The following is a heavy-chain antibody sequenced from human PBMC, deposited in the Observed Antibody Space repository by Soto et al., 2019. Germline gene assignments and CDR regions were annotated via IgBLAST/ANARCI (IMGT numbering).Heavy chain of an antibody. J-gene: IGHJ2*01. D-gene: IGHD2-15*01. CDR2: ISASTRNT. Sequence: QAQLVQSGDEVKKPGASVKVSCQASGYTFSDYAISWVRQAPGQGLEWMGWISASTRNTDQAQNFQGRVIMTLDTSTDTAYMELRNLRSDDTAVYYCVRCYCSVGSCYACWHFDLWGRGTLVTVSS. CDR3: VRCYCSVGSCYACWHFDL. CDR1: GYTFSDYA. V-gene: IGHV1-18*01.